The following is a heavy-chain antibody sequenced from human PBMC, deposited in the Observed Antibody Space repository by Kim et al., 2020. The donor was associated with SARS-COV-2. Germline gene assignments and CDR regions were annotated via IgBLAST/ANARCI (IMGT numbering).Heavy chain of an antibody. D-gene: IGHD3-16*02. Sequence: SETLSLTCTVSGGSISSSSYYWGWIRQPPGKGLEWIGSIYYSGSTYYNPSLKSRVTISVDTSKNQFSLKLSSVTAADTAVYYCARRSTVYDYIWGSYRWGNLEDAFDIWGQGTMVTVSS. CDR3: ARRSTVYDYIWGSYRWGNLEDAFDI. CDR1: GGSISSSSYY. CDR2: IYYSGST. J-gene: IGHJ3*02. V-gene: IGHV4-39*01.